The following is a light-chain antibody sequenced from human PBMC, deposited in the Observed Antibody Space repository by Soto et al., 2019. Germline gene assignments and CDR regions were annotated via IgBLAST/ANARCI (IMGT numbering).Light chain of an antibody. J-gene: IGKJ1*01. V-gene: IGKV3-20*01. CDR1: QSVPRSY. Sequence: AERATLSCKAGQSVPRSYLAWYQQKPGQAPRLLIYGASNRATGIPDRFSGSGSGTDFTLTISRLEPEDFAVYYCQQYGSSGTFGQGTMVDI. CDR3: QQYGSSGT. CDR2: GAS.